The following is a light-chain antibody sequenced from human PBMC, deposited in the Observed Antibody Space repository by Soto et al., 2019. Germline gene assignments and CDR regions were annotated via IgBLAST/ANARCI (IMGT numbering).Light chain of an antibody. Sequence: QSALTQPASVSGSPGQSITISCTGTSSDVGGYNYVSWYQQHPGKAPKLMIYDVSNRPSGVSNRFSGSKSGNTASLTISGLQADVVADSSSTSYNSSTTYVFGTGTNVTVL. V-gene: IGLV2-14*01. CDR1: SSDVGGYNY. CDR3: TSYNSSTTYV. CDR2: DVS. J-gene: IGLJ1*01.